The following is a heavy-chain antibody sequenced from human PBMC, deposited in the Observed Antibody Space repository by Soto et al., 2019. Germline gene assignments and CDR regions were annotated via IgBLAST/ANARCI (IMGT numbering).Heavy chain of an antibody. CDR2: IIPIFGTA. CDR3: ARDLPSYGRRGPFDY. J-gene: IGHJ4*02. Sequence: QVQLVQSGAEVKKPGSSVKVSCKASGGTFSSYAISWVRQAPGQGLEWMGGIIPIFGTANYAQKFQGRVTITADESTSSAYMELSSLRSEDTAVYYCARDLPSYGRRGPFDYWGQGTLVTVSS. V-gene: IGHV1-69*01. D-gene: IGHD5-18*01. CDR1: GGTFSSYA.